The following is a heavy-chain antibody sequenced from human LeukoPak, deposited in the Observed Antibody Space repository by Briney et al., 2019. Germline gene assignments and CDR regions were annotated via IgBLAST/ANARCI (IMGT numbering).Heavy chain of an antibody. V-gene: IGHV4-59*08. CDR1: GGSLSSYY. J-gene: IGHJ4*02. Sequence: SETLSLTCTVSGGSLSSYYWTWIRQPPGKGLEWIGFISYSGNTNYNPSLRSRVTISVDTSKNRFSLRLSSVTAADTAVYYCARQDPVDTAMDSFDYWGQGTLVTVSS. CDR2: ISYSGNT. CDR3: ARQDPVDTAMDSFDY. D-gene: IGHD5-18*01.